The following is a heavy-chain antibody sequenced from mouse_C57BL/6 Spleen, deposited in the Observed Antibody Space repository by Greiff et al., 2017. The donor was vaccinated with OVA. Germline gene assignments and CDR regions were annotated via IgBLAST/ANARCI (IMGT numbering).Heavy chain of an antibody. J-gene: IGHJ1*03. CDR2: IDPSDSYT. V-gene: IGHV1-59*01. Sequence: QVQLQQPGAELVRPGTSVKLSCKASGYTFTSYWMHWVKQRPGQGLEWIGVIDPSDSYTNYNQKFKGKATLTVDTSSSTAYMQLSSLTSEDSAVYYCARRDYYGYWYFDVWGTGTTVTVSS. CDR3: ARRDYYGYWYFDV. D-gene: IGHD1-1*01. CDR1: GYTFTSYW.